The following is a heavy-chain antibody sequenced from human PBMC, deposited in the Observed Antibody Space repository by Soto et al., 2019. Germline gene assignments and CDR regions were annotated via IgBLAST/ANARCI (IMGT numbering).Heavy chain of an antibody. J-gene: IGHJ4*02. CDR1: GFTFSSYG. CDR3: AKGVRCSSTSCLVY. V-gene: IGHV3-30*18. D-gene: IGHD2-2*01. CDR2: ISYDGSNK. Sequence: QVQLVESGGGVVQPGRSLRLSCAASGFTFSSYGMHWVRQAPGKGLEWVAVISYDGSNKYYADSVKGRFTISRDNSKNTLYLQMNSLRAEDTAVYYCAKGVRCSSTSCLVYWGQGTLVTVSS.